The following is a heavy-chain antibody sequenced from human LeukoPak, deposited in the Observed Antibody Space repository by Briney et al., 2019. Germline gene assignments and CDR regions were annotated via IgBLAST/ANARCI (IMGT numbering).Heavy chain of an antibody. CDR3: ARREGIEAAGTDY. Sequence: KPSETLSLTCAVYGGSISGYYWSWIRQTPGKGLEWIGETNHGGSTNCNPSLKSRVTISVDTSKKQFSLKLYSVAAADTAVYYCARREGIEAAGTDYWGQGTLVTVSS. CDR2: TNHGGST. J-gene: IGHJ4*02. V-gene: IGHV4-34*01. CDR1: GGSISGYY. D-gene: IGHD6-13*01.